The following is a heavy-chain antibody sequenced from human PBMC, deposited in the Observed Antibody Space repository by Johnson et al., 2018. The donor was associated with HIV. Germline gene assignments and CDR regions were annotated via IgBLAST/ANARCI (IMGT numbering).Heavy chain of an antibody. D-gene: IGHD3-3*01. J-gene: IGHJ3*01. V-gene: IGHV3-9*01. Sequence: QLVESGGGLEQPGRSLRLSCAASGFRIDDYSMHWVRQVPGKGLEWVSRISWNRDRTDYADSVKGRFTISRDKAKNSLYLQMSSLRPEDTASDYYDFGRGLPIQYPRGVVGTFDVWGQGTMVTGAS. CDR3: DFGRGLPIQYPRGVVGTFDV. CDR2: ISWNRDRT. CDR1: GFRIDDYS.